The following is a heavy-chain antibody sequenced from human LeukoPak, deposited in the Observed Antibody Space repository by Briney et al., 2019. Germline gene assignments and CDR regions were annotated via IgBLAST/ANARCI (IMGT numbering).Heavy chain of an antibody. Sequence: STYYADSVKGRFTISRDNAKNSLYLQVNSLRAEDTAVYYCARDGDDYVWGSYRRGHYFDYWGQGTLVTVSS. D-gene: IGHD3-16*02. CDR2: ST. J-gene: IGHJ4*02. CDR3: ARDGDDYVWGSYRRGHYFDY. V-gene: IGHV3-48*03.